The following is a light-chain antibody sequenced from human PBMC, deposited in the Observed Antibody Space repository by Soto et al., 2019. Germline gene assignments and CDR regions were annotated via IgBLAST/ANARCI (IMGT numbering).Light chain of an antibody. J-gene: IGKJ4*01. CDR2: DAS. V-gene: IGKV3-15*01. Sequence: ELVLTQSPATLSVSPGERATLSCRASQGVGSTLAWYQQEPGRAPRLLIYDASTRATCIPARFSGAGSGTEFTLTISSLQSDDFAVYDCQHYLTWPLTFGGGTRGEI. CDR1: QGVGST. CDR3: QHYLTWPLT.